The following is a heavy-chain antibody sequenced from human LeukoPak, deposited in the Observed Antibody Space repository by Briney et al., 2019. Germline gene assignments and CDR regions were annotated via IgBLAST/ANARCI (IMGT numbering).Heavy chain of an antibody. D-gene: IGHD6-19*01. CDR1: GFTFSGYW. J-gene: IGHJ3*01. Sequence: GGSLRLSCAASGFTFSGYWMHWVRHAPGKGLEWVSGITNSGDSTYYAASMKGRFTISRDNSKNTLYLQMNSLRAEDTAVYYCARLGEWLIYDAFHFWGQGTMVTVSS. CDR2: ITNSGDST. CDR3: ARLGEWLIYDAFHF. V-gene: IGHV3-23*01.